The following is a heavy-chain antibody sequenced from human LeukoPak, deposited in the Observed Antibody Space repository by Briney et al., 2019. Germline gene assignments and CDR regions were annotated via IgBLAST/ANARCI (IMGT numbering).Heavy chain of an antibody. CDR3: ARDWEGYCSRTSCYGPALDI. V-gene: IGHV4-4*07. CDR2: IYSSGNT. CDR1: GGSISNFY. Sequence: PSETLSLTCTVSGGSISNFYWNWIRQPAGEGLEWIGRIYSSGNTHYNPSLKSRVSMSVDTSKNQFSLKRGSVTAADTAVYYCARDWEGYCSRTSCYGPALDIWGQGTMVTVSS. D-gene: IGHD2-2*01. J-gene: IGHJ3*02.